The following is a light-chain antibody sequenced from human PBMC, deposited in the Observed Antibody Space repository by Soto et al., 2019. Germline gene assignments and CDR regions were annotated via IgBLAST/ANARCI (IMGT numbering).Light chain of an antibody. V-gene: IGKV3-11*01. Sequence: EIVLTQSPATLSLSPGERVTLSCRASRSVGSSLAWYQQKPGQTPRLLIFDVSNRATGIPARFSGSGSGTDFILTISSLEPEDFAVYYCQQRSNWPGTFGQGTKVEIK. CDR3: QQRSNWPGT. J-gene: IGKJ1*01. CDR2: DVS. CDR1: RSVGSS.